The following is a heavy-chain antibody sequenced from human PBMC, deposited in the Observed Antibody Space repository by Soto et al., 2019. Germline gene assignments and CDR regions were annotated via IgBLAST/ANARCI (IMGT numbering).Heavy chain of an antibody. J-gene: IGHJ5*02. V-gene: IGHV4-34*01. CDR2: INHNTNT. D-gene: IGHD2-15*01. CDR3: ARGVRLSRGSFDP. Sequence: QVHLKQWGAGLLKPSETLSLTCAVYGGSFSDTYWNWFRQPPGKGLEWIGEINHNTNTIYNPSLTSRVTISVDTSKNHFSLKLTSVTAADTAVYYCARGVRLSRGSFDPWGQGTLVTVSS. CDR1: GGSFSDTY.